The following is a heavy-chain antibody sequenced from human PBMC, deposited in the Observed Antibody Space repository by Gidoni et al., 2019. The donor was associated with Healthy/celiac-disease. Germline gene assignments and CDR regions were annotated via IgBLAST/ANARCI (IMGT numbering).Heavy chain of an antibody. CDR2: IYYSGST. J-gene: IGHJ5*02. D-gene: IGHD2-15*01. V-gene: IGHV4-31*03. Sequence: QVQLQESGPGLVKPSQTLSLTCTVSGGSISSGGYYWSWIRQHPGKGLEWIGYIYYSGSTYYNPSLKSRVTISVDTSKNQFSLKLSSVTAADTAVYYCARSRVVVAATPPNWFDPWGQGTLVTVSS. CDR3: ARSRVVVAATPPNWFDP. CDR1: GGSISSGGYY.